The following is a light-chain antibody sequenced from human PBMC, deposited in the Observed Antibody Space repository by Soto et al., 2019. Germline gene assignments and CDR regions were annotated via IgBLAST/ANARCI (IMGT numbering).Light chain of an antibody. V-gene: IGKV1-5*01. CDR2: DAS. CDR1: QSISSW. Sequence: DIQMTQSPSILSASVGERVTMSCRASQSISSWLAWYQQKPGKAPNLLIYDASSLESGVPSRFSGSGSGTEFTLTISSLQPEDFATYYCQQFNSYPITFGQGTRLEIK. J-gene: IGKJ5*01. CDR3: QQFNSYPIT.